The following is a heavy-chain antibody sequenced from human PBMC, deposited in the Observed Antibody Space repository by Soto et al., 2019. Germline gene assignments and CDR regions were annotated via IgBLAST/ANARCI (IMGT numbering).Heavy chain of an antibody. CDR2: IYYSGST. V-gene: IGHV4-31*03. CDR3: ARNRNDFWSGYYDAFDI. J-gene: IGHJ3*02. CDR1: GGSISSGGYY. Sequence: PSETLSLTCTVSGGSISSGGYYWSWIRQHPGKGLEWIGYIYYSGSTYYNPSLKSRVTISIDTSKNQSSLKLSSVTAADTAVYYCARNRNDFWSGYYDAFDIWGQGTMVTVSS. D-gene: IGHD3-3*01.